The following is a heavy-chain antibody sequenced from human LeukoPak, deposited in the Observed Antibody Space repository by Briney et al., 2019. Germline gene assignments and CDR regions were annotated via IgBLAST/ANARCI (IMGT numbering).Heavy chain of an antibody. CDR2: IYYSGST. V-gene: IGHV4-59*01. CDR3: AREPGTTAGFDY. Sequence: PSETLPLTCTVSGGSISSYYWSWIRQPPGKGLEWIGYIYYSGSTNYNPSLKSRVTISVDTSKNQFSLKLSSVTAADTAVYYCAREPGTTAGFDYWGQGTLVTVSS. CDR1: GGSISSYY. J-gene: IGHJ4*02. D-gene: IGHD1-7*01.